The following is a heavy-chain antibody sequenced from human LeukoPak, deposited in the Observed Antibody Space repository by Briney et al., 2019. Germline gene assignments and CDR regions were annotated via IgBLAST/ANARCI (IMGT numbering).Heavy chain of an antibody. D-gene: IGHD2-15*01. J-gene: IGHJ3*02. CDR1: GLTFNNYA. CDR2: IGSSGGGT. V-gene: IGHV3-23*01. Sequence: GGSLRLSCEASGLTFNNYAMHWVRQSSGKGLQWVSGIGSSGGGTYYADSVKGRFTISRDTSKDTVYLQMDSLRAEDTAIYYCAKIHQNRVVVGDKGAFDIWGQGTVVTVSS. CDR3: AKIHQNRVVVGDKGAFDI.